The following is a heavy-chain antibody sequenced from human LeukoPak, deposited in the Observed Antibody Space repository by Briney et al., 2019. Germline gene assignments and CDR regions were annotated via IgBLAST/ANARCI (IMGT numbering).Heavy chain of an antibody. D-gene: IGHD2-2*01. CDR1: GYTFTSYA. CDR3: ARCTSWGNWFDP. CDR2: INAGNGNT. V-gene: IGHV1-3*01. J-gene: IGHJ5*02. Sequence: ASVKVSCKASGYTFTSYAMHWVRQAPGQRLEWMGWINAGNGNTKYSQKFQGRVTITRGTSASTAYMELSSLRSEDTAVYYCARCTSWGNWFDPWGQGTLVTVS.